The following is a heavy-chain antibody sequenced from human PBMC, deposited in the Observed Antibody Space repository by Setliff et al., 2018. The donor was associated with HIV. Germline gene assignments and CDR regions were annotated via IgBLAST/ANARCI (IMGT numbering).Heavy chain of an antibody. D-gene: IGHD2-21*02. V-gene: IGHV3-7*01. Sequence: GGSLRLSCAASGFTFSSYWMSWVRQAPGKGLEWVANIKQDGSEKYYVDSVKGRFTIPRDNAKNSLYLQMNSLRAEDTAVYYCARDSYGGNFPPGYYYYGMDVWGQGTTVTVSS. CDR1: GFTFSSYW. J-gene: IGHJ6*02. CDR2: IKQDGSEK. CDR3: ARDSYGGNFPPGYYYYGMDV.